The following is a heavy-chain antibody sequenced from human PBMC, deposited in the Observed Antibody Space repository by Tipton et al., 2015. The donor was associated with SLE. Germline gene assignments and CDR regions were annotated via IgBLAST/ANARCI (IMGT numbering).Heavy chain of an antibody. D-gene: IGHD3-22*01. J-gene: IGHJ4*02. CDR3: AREASDYYDSSGFQYYFDY. V-gene: IGHV4-61*02. CDR2: IYTSGSS. CDR1: SGSISSGSYS. Sequence: TLSLTCTVSSGSISSGSYSWSWVRQPAGKKLEWIGRIYTSGSSTYNPSLKSRVTTSVDTSKNQFSLKLSSVTAADTAVYYCAREASDYYDSSGFQYYFDYWGQGTLVTVSS.